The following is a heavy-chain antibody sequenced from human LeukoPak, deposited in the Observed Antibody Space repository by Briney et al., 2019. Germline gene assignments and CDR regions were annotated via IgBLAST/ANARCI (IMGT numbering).Heavy chain of an antibody. D-gene: IGHD2-15*01. J-gene: IGHJ3*02. CDR3: ARPLSGYCSGGSCYNDAFDI. CDR1: GYTFTSYY. V-gene: IGHV1-46*01. Sequence: GASVKVSCKASGYTFTSYYMHWVRQAPGQGLEWMGIINPSGGSTSYAQKFQGRVTMTRDMSTSTVYMELGSLRSEDTAVYYCARPLSGYCSGGSCYNDAFDIWGQGTMVTVSS. CDR2: INPSGGST.